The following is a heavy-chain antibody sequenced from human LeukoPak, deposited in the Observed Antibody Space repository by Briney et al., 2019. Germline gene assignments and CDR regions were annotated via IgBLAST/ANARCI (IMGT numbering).Heavy chain of an antibody. J-gene: IGHJ3*02. CDR1: GYTFTNYY. D-gene: IGHD6-13*01. CDR2: ISAYNGNT. CDR3: ATGSSWYRGGAFDI. V-gene: IGHV1-18*04. Sequence: ASVKVSCKASGYTFTNYYVHWVRQAPGQGLEWMGWISAYNGNTNYAQKLQGRVTMTTDTSTSTAYMELRSLRSDDTAVYYCATGSSWYRGGAFDIWGQGTMVTVSS.